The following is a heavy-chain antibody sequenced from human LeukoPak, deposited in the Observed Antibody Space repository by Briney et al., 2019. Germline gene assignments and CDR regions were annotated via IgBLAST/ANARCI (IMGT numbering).Heavy chain of an antibody. D-gene: IGHD5-12*01. J-gene: IGHJ4*02. Sequence: GSLRLSCAASGFTFSSYSRNWVRQAPGKGLEWVSSITSSTSYIYYADSVRGRFTIARDNAKNSLYLQMTSLRDEDTAVYYCARVRYSGYDLAPFDYWGQGALVTASS. CDR3: ARVRYSGYDLAPFDY. V-gene: IGHV3-21*01. CDR1: GFTFSSYS. CDR2: ITSSTSYI.